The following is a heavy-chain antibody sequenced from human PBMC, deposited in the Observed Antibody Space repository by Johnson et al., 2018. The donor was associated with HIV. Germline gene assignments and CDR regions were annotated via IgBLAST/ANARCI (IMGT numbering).Heavy chain of an antibody. V-gene: IGHV3-64*01. CDR2: ISSNGGST. D-gene: IGHD6-13*01. Sequence: VQLVESGGGLVQPGGSLRLSCAASGFTFSSYAMHWVREAPGKGLEYVSAISSNGGSTYYANSVKGRFTISRDNSKNTLYLQMNSLRAEDTAVYYCAKSPRGYSSIWGQGTMVTVSS. J-gene: IGHJ3*02. CDR3: AKSPRGYSSI. CDR1: GFTFSSYA.